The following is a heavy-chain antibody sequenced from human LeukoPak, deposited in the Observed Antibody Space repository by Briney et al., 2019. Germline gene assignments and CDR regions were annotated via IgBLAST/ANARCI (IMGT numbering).Heavy chain of an antibody. CDR1: GGSISSYY. CDR3: ARVKTEITYYYGSGSYYFNWFDP. V-gene: IGHV4-59*01. CDR2: IYYSGST. J-gene: IGHJ5*02. D-gene: IGHD3-10*01. Sequence: PSETLSLTCTVSGGSISSYYWSWIRQPPGKGLEWIGYIYYSGSTNYNPSLKSRVTISVDTSKNQFSLKLSSVTAADTAVYYCARVKTEITYYYGSGSYYFNWFDPWGQGTLVTVSS.